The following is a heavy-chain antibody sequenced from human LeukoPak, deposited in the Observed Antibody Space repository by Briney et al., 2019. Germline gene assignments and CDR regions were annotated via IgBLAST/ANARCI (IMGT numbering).Heavy chain of an antibody. CDR3: AKGNWRYFDY. CDR1: GFTFSTYV. V-gene: IGHV3-23*01. CDR2: ISGSGGST. J-gene: IGHJ4*02. D-gene: IGHD1-1*01. Sequence: PGGSLRLSCAASGFTFSTYVMSWVRQAPGKGLEWVSAISGSGGSTYYVDSVKGRFPISRDNSKNTLYLQMNSLGADDTAVYYCAKGNWRYFDYWGQGTLVTVSS.